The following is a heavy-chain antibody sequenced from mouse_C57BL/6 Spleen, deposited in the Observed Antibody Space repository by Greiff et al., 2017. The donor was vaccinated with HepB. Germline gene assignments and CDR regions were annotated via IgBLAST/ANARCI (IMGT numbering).Heavy chain of an antibody. J-gene: IGHJ4*01. CDR3: ARSEYYGSSSYYYAMDY. D-gene: IGHD1-1*01. CDR1: GYAFSSYW. V-gene: IGHV1-80*01. CDR2: IYPGDGDT. Sequence: VQLQQSGAELVKPGASVKISCKASGYAFSSYWMNWVKQRPGKGLEWIGQIYPGDGDTNYNGKFKGKATLTADKSSSTAYMQLSSLTSEDSAVYCCARSEYYGSSSYYYAMDYWGQGTSVTVSS.